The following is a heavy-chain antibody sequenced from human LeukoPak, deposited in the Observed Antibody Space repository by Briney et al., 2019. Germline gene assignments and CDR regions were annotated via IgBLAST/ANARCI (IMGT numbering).Heavy chain of an antibody. CDR2: IYPGDSET. CDR3: ARSLGDFWSGLTLDMDV. D-gene: IGHD3-3*01. Sequence: GESLKISCEGSGYTFSNYWIGWVRQMPGKGLEWMGLIYPGDSETRYSPSFQGRVTISADKSISTAYLQWSSLKASDTAMYYCARSLGDFWSGLTLDMDVWGKGTTVTVSS. CDR1: GYTFSNYW. V-gene: IGHV5-51*01. J-gene: IGHJ6*03.